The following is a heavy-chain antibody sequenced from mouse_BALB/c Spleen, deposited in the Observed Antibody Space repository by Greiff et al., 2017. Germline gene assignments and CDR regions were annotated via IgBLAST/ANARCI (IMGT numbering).Heavy chain of an antibody. CDR1: GYAFTNYL. V-gene: IGHV1-54*01. CDR2: INPGSGGT. D-gene: IGHD2-1*01. J-gene: IGHJ4*01. CDR3: ARGGNYVGYAMDY. Sequence: QVQLQQSGAELVRPGTSVKVSCKASGYAFTNYLIEWVKQRPGQGLEWIGVINPGSGGTNYNEKFKGKATLTADKSSSTAYMQLSSLTSDDSAVYYCARGGNYVGYAMDYWGQGTSVTVSS.